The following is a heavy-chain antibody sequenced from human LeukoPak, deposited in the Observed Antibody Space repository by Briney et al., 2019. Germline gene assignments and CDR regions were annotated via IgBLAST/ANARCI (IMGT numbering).Heavy chain of an antibody. CDR1: GYSISSGYY. Sequence: SSETLSLTCTVSGYSISSGYYWGWIRQPPGKGLEWIGSIYYSGSTYYNPSLKSRVAISLDTPKNQFSLKLSSVTAADTAVYYCAREYSSGWSHLDYWGQGTLVTVSS. J-gene: IGHJ4*02. D-gene: IGHD6-19*01. V-gene: IGHV4-38-2*02. CDR2: IYYSGST. CDR3: AREYSSGWSHLDY.